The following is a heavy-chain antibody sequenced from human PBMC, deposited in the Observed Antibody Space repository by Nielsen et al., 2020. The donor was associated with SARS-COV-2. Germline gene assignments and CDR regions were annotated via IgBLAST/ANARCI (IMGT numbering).Heavy chain of an antibody. Sequence: GESLKISCAASGFTFSSYGMHWVHQAPGKGLEWVAVISYDGSNKYYADSVKGRFTISRDNSKNTLYLQMNSLRAEDTAVYYCAKDRLYCSSTSCYAAGMDVWGQGTTVTVSS. J-gene: IGHJ6*02. D-gene: IGHD2-2*01. CDR2: ISYDGSNK. CDR1: GFTFSSYG. V-gene: IGHV3-30*18. CDR3: AKDRLYCSSTSCYAAGMDV.